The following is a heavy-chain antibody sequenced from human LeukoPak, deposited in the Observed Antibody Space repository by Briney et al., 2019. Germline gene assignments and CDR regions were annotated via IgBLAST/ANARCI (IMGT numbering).Heavy chain of an antibody. CDR1: GYSFTSYW. CDR2: IYPGDSDT. V-gene: IGHV5-51*01. J-gene: IGHJ5*02. Sequence: GESLKISCKGSGYSFTSYWIGWVRQMPGKGLEWMGIIYPGDSDTRYSPSFQGQVTISADKSISTAYLQWSSLKASDTAMYYCARQGRGRGCYPSNWFDPWAREPWSPSPQ. D-gene: IGHD6-19*01. CDR3: ARQGRGRGCYPSNWFDP.